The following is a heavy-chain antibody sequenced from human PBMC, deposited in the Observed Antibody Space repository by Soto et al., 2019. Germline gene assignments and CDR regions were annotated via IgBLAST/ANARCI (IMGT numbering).Heavy chain of an antibody. CDR1: GYTFNTYF. V-gene: IGHV1-18*01. CDR3: ARDTSNSFDY. D-gene: IGHD2-2*01. Sequence: HVKLVQSGGELKKPGASVKVSCNTSGYTFNTYFISWVRQAPGQGLEWMGWISPYNGNTKYGEKFQGRVTMTTDTFTRTAYMELRNLRFDDTALYYCARDTSNSFDYWGQGTLVTVSS. J-gene: IGHJ4*02. CDR2: ISPYNGNT.